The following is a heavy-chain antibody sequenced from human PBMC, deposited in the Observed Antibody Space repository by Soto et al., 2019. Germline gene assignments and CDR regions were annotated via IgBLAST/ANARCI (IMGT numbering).Heavy chain of an antibody. CDR2: IIPIFGTA. CDR1: GGTFSSYA. J-gene: IGHJ4*02. D-gene: IGHD3-10*01. V-gene: IGHV1-69*01. Sequence: QVQLVQSGAEVKKPGSSVKVSCKASGGTFSSYAISWVRQAPGQGLEWMGGIIPIFGTANYAQKFQGRVTITADESTSTAYMELSSLRSEDTAVYYCARDHHYYYGSGSYYITSWGQGTLVTVSS. CDR3: ARDHHYYYGSGSYYITS.